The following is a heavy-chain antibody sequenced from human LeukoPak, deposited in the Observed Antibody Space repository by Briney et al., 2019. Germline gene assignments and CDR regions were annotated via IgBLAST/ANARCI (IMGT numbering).Heavy chain of an antibody. D-gene: IGHD5-18*01. V-gene: IGHV3-33*01. Sequence: PGGSLRLSCAASGFTFSGYGVHWVRQAPGKGLEWVAVIWYDGSNKYYADSVKGRFTISRDNSKNTLYLQMNSLRAEDTAVYYCARVDTAMGSFDYWGQGTLVTVSS. CDR3: ARVDTAMGSFDY. CDR2: IWYDGSNK. CDR1: GFTFSGYG. J-gene: IGHJ4*02.